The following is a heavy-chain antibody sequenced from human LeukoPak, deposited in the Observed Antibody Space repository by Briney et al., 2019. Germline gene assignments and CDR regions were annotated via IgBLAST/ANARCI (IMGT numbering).Heavy chain of an antibody. CDR3: AKEAFITTVRGVNYYYGMDV. CDR1: GFTVSSNY. V-gene: IGHV3-23*01. J-gene: IGHJ6*02. CDR2: ISGSGGST. D-gene: IGHD3-10*01. Sequence: PGGSLRLSCAASGFTVSSNYMSWVRQAPGKGLEWVSGISGSGGSTYYADSVKGRFTISRDNSKNTLYLQMNSLRAEDTAVFYCAKEAFITTVRGVNYYYGMDVWGQGTTVAVSS.